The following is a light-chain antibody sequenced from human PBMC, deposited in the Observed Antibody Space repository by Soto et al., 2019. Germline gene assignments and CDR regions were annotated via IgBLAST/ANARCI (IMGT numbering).Light chain of an antibody. CDR3: SSYAGSNNYV. V-gene: IGLV2-8*01. CDR2: DVS. J-gene: IGLJ1*01. Sequence: QSVLTQPPSASGSPGQSVTISCTGTSSDVGDYNYVSWYQQYPGKAPKLMIYDVSKRPSGVPDRFSGSKSGNTASLTVSGLQAEDEADYYCSSYAGSNNYVFGTGTKLTVL. CDR1: SSDVGDYNY.